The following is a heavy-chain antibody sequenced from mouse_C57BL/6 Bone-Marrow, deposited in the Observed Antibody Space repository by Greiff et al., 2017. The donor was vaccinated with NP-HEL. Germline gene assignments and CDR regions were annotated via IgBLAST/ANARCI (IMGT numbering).Heavy chain of an antibody. Sequence: EVKLVESGGGLVKPGGSLKLSCAASGFTFSSYAMSWVRQTPEKRLEWVATISDGGSYTYYPDNVKGRFTISRDNAKNNLYLQMSHLKSEDTAMYYCARGDDYWGQGTSVTVSS. CDR2: ISDGGSYT. CDR3: ARGDDY. J-gene: IGHJ4*01. V-gene: IGHV5-4*03. CDR1: GFTFSSYA.